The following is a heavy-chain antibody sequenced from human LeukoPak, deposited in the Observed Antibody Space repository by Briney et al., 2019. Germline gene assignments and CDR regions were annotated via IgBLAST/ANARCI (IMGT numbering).Heavy chain of an antibody. V-gene: IGHV3-30*18. CDR1: GFTFSSYG. CDR3: AKLLVATIRGDAFDI. D-gene: IGHD5-12*01. J-gene: IGHJ3*02. CDR2: ISYDGSNK. Sequence: GGSLRLSCAASGFTFSSYGMHWVRQAPGKGLEWGAVISYDGSNKYYPDSVKGRFTISRDNSKNTLYLQMNSLRAEDTAVYYCAKLLVATIRGDAFDIWGQGTMVTVSS.